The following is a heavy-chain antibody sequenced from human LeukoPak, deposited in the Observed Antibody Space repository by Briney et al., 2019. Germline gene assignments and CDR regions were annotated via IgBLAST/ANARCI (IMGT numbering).Heavy chain of an antibody. D-gene: IGHD2-21*02. CDR1: DASINSAYY. J-gene: IGHJ4*02. Sequence: PSETLSLTCTVSDASINSAYYWGWIRQPPGKGLEWIASIYYDGSTYFNPSLESRVTISVDTSKNQFSLRLSAVTAADTAVYYCARQVDCGGDCTDYWGQGTLVTVSP. CDR3: ARQVDCGGDCTDY. V-gene: IGHV4-39*01. CDR2: IYYDGST.